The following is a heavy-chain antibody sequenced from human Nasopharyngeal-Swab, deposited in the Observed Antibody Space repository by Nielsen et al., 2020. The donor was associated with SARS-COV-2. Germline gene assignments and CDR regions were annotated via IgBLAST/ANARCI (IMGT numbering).Heavy chain of an antibody. CDR3: ARDGAVAGTSYFDY. Sequence: GGSLRLSCAASGFTFSSYAMHWVRQAPGKGLEWVAVIPYDGSNKYYADSVKGRFTISRDNSKNTLYLQMNSLRAEDTAVYYCARDGAVAGTSYFDYWGQGTLVTVSS. D-gene: IGHD6-19*01. J-gene: IGHJ4*02. CDR1: GFTFSSYA. V-gene: IGHV3-30-3*01. CDR2: IPYDGSNK.